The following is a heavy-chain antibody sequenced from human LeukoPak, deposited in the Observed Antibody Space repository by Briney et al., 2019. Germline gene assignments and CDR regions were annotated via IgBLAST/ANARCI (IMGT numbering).Heavy chain of an antibody. CDR2: TKSDGSST. D-gene: IGHD4-23*01. J-gene: IGHJ4*02. CDR1: GFTFSSYW. Sequence: PGGSLRLSCAASGFTFSSYWMYWVRQAPGKGLVWVSGTKSDGSSTNYADSVKGRFTISRDNAKNTLYLQMNGLRAEDTAVYYCARGEYGGPSEWGQGTLVTVSS. V-gene: IGHV3-74*01. CDR3: ARGEYGGPSE.